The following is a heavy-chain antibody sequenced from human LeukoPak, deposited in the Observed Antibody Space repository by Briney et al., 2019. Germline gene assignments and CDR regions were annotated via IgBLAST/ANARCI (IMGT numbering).Heavy chain of an antibody. V-gene: IGHV3-23*01. Sequence: GGSLRLSCAASGFTVSSKYMSWVRQAPGKGLEWVSAISGSGGSTYYADSVKGRFTISRDNSKNTLYLQMNSLRAEDTAVYYCAKDRIRSTRPYDAFDIWGQGTMVTVSS. J-gene: IGHJ3*02. CDR2: ISGSGGST. D-gene: IGHD2-2*01. CDR1: GFTVSSKY. CDR3: AKDRIRSTRPYDAFDI.